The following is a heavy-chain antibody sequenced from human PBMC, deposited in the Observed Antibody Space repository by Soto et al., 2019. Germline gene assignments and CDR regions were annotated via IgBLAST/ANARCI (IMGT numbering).Heavy chain of an antibody. Sequence: SETLSLTCAVYGGSFSGYYWSWIRQPPGKGLEWIGEINHSGSTNYNPSLKSRVTISVDTSKNQFSLKLSSVTAADTAVYYCARGGQLWLQGYYFDYWGQGTLVTVSS. D-gene: IGHD5-18*01. CDR3: ARGGQLWLQGYYFDY. V-gene: IGHV4-34*01. CDR1: GGSFSGYY. J-gene: IGHJ4*02. CDR2: INHSGST.